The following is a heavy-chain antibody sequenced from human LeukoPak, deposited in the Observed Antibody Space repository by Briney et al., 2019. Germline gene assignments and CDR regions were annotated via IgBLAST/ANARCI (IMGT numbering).Heavy chain of an antibody. V-gene: IGHV4-28*01. CDR1: GSSISSLYW. Sequence: PSETLSLTCDVSGSSISSLYWWGWIRQPPGKGLEWIGYVYYSGSTYYNPSLKSRISMSVDTSKRQFSLKLSSVTAVDTAVYYCAKTRDRDIYYFDNWGQGILVTVSS. D-gene: IGHD2-21*01. CDR3: AKTRDRDIYYFDN. CDR2: VYYSGST. J-gene: IGHJ4*02.